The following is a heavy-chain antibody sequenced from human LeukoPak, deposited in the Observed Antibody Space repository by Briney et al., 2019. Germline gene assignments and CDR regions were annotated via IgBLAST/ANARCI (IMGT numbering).Heavy chain of an antibody. J-gene: IGHJ3*02. CDR1: GGSLSGFY. CDR3: ARGGDSSGYHLYI. D-gene: IGHD3-22*01. V-gene: IGHV4-34*01. Sequence: RPSETLSLTCGVYGGSLSGFYWNWIRQPPGKGLEWIGEINHSGSTNYNPSLKSRVTISVDTSKNQFSLKLSSVTAADTAVYYCARGGDSSGYHLYIWGQGTMVTVSS. CDR2: INHSGST.